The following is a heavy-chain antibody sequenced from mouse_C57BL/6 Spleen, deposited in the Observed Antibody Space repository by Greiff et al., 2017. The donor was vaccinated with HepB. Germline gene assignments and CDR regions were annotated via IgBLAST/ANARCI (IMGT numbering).Heavy chain of an antibody. D-gene: IGHD1-1*01. Sequence: VQLQQSVAELVRPGASVKLSCTASGFNFKNTYMHWVKQRPEQGLEWIGRIDPANGNTKYAPKFQGKATITADTSSNTAYLQLSSLTSDDTAIYYCARDYGSSYYAMDYWGQGTSVTVSS. J-gene: IGHJ4*01. CDR1: GFNFKNTY. CDR2: IDPANGNT. CDR3: ARDYGSSYYAMDY. V-gene: IGHV14-3*01.